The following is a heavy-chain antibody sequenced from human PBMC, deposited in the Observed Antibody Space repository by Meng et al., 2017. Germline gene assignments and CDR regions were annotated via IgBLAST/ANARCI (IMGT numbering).Heavy chain of an antibody. J-gene: IGHJ4*02. CDR2: INAGNGNT. CDR1: GYTFTSYA. Sequence: QVQLVQSGAEVKKPGASVKVSCKASGYTFTSYAMHWVRQAPGQRLEWMGWINAGNGNTKYSQKFQGRVTITRDTSASIAYMELSSLRSEDTAVYYCARSHVLLWFGEDLDYWGQGTLVTVSS. CDR3: ARSHVLLWFGEDLDY. D-gene: IGHD3-10*01. V-gene: IGHV1-3*01.